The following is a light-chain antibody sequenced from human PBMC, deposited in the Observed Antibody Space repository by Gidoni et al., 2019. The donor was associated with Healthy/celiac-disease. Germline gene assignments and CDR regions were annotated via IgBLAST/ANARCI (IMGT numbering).Light chain of an antibody. CDR3: QQSYSTPLT. V-gene: IGKV1-39*01. CDR2: AAS. J-gene: IGKJ4*01. Sequence: DSQMTQSPSSLSASVGDRVTITCRASQIISSYLNWYQQKPGKAPKLLIYAASSLQSGVPSRFSGSGSGTDFTLTISSLQPEYFATYYCQQSYSTPLTFGGGTKVEIK. CDR1: QIISSY.